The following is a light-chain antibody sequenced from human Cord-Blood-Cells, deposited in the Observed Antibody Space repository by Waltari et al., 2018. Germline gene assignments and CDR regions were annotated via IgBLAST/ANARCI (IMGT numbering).Light chain of an antibody. Sequence: DIQMTQSPSTLSAYVGDRVTITCRASHSISSWLAWYQQKPGKAPKLLIYDASSLESGVPTRFSGSGSGTEFTLTISSLQPDDFATYYCQQYNSYSPLTFGGGTKVEIK. V-gene: IGKV1-5*01. J-gene: IGKJ4*01. CDR3: QQYNSYSPLT. CDR1: HSISSW. CDR2: DAS.